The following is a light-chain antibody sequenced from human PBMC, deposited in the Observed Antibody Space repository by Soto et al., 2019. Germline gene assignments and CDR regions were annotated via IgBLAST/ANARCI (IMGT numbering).Light chain of an antibody. V-gene: IGKV1-39*01. CDR1: QSISSY. J-gene: IGKJ2*01. CDR2: AAS. CDR3: QQSYSIPYT. Sequence: DIQMTQSPPSLSASVGDRVTITCRASQSISSYLNWYQQSPGKAPKLLIYAASNLQSGVTSRFSGSGSGTDFTLTINSLQPEDSATYYCQQSYSIPYTFGQGTKLEIK.